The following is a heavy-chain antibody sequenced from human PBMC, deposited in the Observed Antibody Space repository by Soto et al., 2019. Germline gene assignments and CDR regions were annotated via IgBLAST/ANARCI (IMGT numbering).Heavy chain of an antibody. D-gene: IGHD6-19*01. V-gene: IGHV3-23*01. Sequence: GALRLSCAASGFTISNYAMTWVRQAPGKGLEWVSTISNSGGSPYYADSVKGRLTISRDNSKNTLYLQINGRRAEDTALYDCAKDLTAAMYSSGWLDVWGQGTTVTVSS. CDR3: AKDLTAAMYSSGWLDV. J-gene: IGHJ6*02. CDR2: ISNSGGSP. CDR1: GFTISNYA.